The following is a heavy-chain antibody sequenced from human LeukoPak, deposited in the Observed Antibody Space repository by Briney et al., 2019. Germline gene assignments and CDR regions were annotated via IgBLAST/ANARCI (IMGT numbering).Heavy chain of an antibody. Sequence: PGGSLRLSCAASGFTFSSYSMNWVRQAPGKGLEWVSSISSSSNYIYYANSIKGRFTISRDNAKNSLYLQMNSLRAEDTAVYYCARSLTSGNSYNSFDCWGQGTLVTVSS. D-gene: IGHD3-10*01. CDR1: GFTFSSYS. CDR3: ARSLTSGNSYNSFDC. CDR2: ISSSSNYI. J-gene: IGHJ4*02. V-gene: IGHV3-21*01.